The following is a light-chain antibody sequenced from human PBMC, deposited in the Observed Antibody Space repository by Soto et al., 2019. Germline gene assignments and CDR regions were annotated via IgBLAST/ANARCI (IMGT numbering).Light chain of an antibody. CDR1: QSVSSSY. CDR2: GAS. Sequence: DIVLTQSPGTLSLSPGERATLSCRASQSVSSSYLAWYQQKPGQAPRLLIYGASSRATGIPARFSGSGSGTDFTVTISRLKPEDFAVYYWHQYGSAITFGQGTRLEIK. J-gene: IGKJ5*01. CDR3: HQYGSAIT. V-gene: IGKV3-20*01.